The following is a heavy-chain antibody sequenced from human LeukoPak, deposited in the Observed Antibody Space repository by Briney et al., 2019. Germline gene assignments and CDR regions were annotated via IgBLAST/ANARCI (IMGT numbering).Heavy chain of an antibody. CDR1: GYTFSSYG. CDR2: ISAYNGNT. Sequence: ASVKVSCKASGYTFSSYGFSWVRQAPGQGLEWMGWISAYNGNTNYAQKLQGRVTMTTDTSTSTAYMELRSLRSDDTAVYYCARGRDEWLRLDYWGQGTLVTVSS. D-gene: IGHD5-12*01. CDR3: ARGRDEWLRLDY. V-gene: IGHV1-18*01. J-gene: IGHJ4*02.